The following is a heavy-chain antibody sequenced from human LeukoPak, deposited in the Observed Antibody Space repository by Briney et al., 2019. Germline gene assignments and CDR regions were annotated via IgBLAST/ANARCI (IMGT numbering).Heavy chain of an antibody. V-gene: IGHV7-4-1*02. Sequence: ASVKVSCKASGYTFTGYYMHWVRQAPGQGLEWMGWINTNTGNPTYTQGFTGRFVFSLDTSVSTAYLQISSLKAEDTAVYYCAREKPIAVAGTDAFDIWGQGTMVTVSS. CDR1: GYTFTGYY. CDR2: INTNTGNP. D-gene: IGHD6-19*01. J-gene: IGHJ3*02. CDR3: AREKPIAVAGTDAFDI.